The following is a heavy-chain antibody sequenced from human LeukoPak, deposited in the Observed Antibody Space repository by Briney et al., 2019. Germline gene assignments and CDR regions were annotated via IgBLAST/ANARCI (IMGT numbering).Heavy chain of an antibody. CDR2: INHSGST. Sequence: PSETLSLTCTVSGGSISSYYWSWIRQPPGKGLEWIGEINHSGSTNYNPSLKSRVTISVDTSKNQFSLKLSSVTAADTAVYYCARYVGGYSYGYSFDYWGQGTLVTVSS. CDR3: ARYVGGYSYGYSFDY. V-gene: IGHV4-34*01. J-gene: IGHJ4*02. CDR1: GGSISSYY. D-gene: IGHD5-18*01.